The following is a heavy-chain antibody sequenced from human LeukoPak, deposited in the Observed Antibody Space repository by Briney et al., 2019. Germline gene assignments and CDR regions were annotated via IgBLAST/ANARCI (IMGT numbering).Heavy chain of an antibody. D-gene: IGHD6-19*01. CDR2: IGGGGPTT. V-gene: IGHV3-23*01. CDR3: ARGFLGGTDQYLDS. Sequence: GGSLRLSCAASGFTFSTYAMNWVRQAPAKGLEWVSTIGGGGPTTDHADSVKDRFTISRDNSKNTLYLQMNSLRAEDTAVYFCARGFLGGTDQYLDSWGQGTLVTVSS. CDR1: GFTFSTYA. J-gene: IGHJ4*02.